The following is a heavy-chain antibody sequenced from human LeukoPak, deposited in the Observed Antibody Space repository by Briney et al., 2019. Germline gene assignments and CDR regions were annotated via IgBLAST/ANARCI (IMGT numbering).Heavy chain of an antibody. D-gene: IGHD6-13*01. CDR1: GYTFTGYY. J-gene: IGHJ4*02. Sequence: GASVKVSCKASGYTFTGYYMHWVRQAPGQGLEWMGWINTNTGNPTYAQGFTGRSVFSLDTSVSTAYLQISSLKAEDTAVYYCARDMIFAGRAAAGHNVVEGIDYWGQGTLVTVSS. CDR2: INTNTGNP. CDR3: ARDMIFAGRAAAGHNVVEGIDY. V-gene: IGHV7-4-1*02.